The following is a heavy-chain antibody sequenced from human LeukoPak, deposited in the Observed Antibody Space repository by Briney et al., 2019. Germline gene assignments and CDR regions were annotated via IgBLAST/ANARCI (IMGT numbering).Heavy chain of an antibody. CDR3: ARLNKPGWFDP. CDR2: TYYRSKWYN. V-gene: IGHV6-1*01. J-gene: IGHJ5*02. CDR1: GDSVSSNSAG. Sequence: SQTLSLTCAISGDSVSSNSAGWNWIRQSPSRGLEWLGRTYYRSKWYNYYAVSVKSRISVNPDTFKNQFSLHLNSVTPEDTAVYYCARLNKPGWFDPWGQGTLVTVSS. D-gene: IGHD1-14*01.